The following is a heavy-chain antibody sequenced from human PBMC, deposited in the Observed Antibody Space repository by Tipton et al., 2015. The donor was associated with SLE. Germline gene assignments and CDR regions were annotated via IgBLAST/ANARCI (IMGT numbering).Heavy chain of an antibody. J-gene: IGHJ3*01. Sequence: TLSLTCAVSGYSISSGSYWGWIRQPPGKGLEWIGCLFHSGSTYYNPSLKSRVTISVDTSRNQFSLKVGSVTAADTAVYFCARESRYSSNWLNAFDVWGQGTMVTVSS. CDR1: GYSISSGSY. D-gene: IGHD6-13*01. CDR2: LFHSGST. V-gene: IGHV4-38-2*02. CDR3: ARESRYSSNWLNAFDV.